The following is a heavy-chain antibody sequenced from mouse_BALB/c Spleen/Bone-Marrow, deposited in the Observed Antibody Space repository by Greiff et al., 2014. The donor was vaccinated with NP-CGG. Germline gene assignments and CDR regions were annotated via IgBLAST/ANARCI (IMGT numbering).Heavy chain of an antibody. CDR1: GFDFRRYW. CDR3: ARLGYYGYFDY. J-gene: IGHJ2*01. CDR2: INPDSSTI. V-gene: IGHV4-1*02. D-gene: IGHD2-3*01. Sequence: VQLKESGGGLVQPGGSLKLSCAASGFDFRRYWMSWVRQAPGKGLEWIGEINPDSSTISYAPSLKDKFIISRDNAKNTLYLQMSKVRSEDTALYYCARLGYYGYFDYWGQGTTLTVSS.